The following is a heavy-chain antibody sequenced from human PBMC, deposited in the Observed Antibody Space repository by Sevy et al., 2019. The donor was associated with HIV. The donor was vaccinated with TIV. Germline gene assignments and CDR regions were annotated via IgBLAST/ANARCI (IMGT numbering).Heavy chain of an antibody. CDR1: GGSVSSDFSY. CDR3: SKRDYGNYVDYCDP. V-gene: IGHV4-61*03. J-gene: IGHJ5*02. CDR2: ISYGGTT. Sequence: SETLSLTCTVSGGSVSSDFSYWNWVRQPPGKGLEYIGSISYGGTTSYNPSLKSRVTIPLDTSENHYTLKVNCVTAADTAIYYCSKRDYGNYVDYCDPWGQGTLVTVSS. D-gene: IGHD4-17*01.